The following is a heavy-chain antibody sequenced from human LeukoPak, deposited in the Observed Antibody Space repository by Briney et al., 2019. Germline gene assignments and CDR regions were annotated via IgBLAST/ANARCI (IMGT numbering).Heavy chain of an antibody. D-gene: IGHD3-16*02. Sequence: ASVKVSCKASGYTFTSYGISWVRQAPGQGLEWMGWISDYNGNTNYAQKLQGRVTMTTDTSTSTAYMELRSLRSDDTAVYYCAREPHYDYVWGSYRQLDYWGQGTLVTVSS. CDR3: AREPHYDYVWGSYRQLDY. CDR2: ISDYNGNT. J-gene: IGHJ4*02. CDR1: GYTFTSYG. V-gene: IGHV1-18*01.